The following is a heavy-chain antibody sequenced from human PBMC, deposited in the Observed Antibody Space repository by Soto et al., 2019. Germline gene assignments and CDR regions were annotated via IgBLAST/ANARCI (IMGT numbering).Heavy chain of an antibody. CDR2: INGGGNYI. J-gene: IGHJ4*02. V-gene: IGHV3-21*01. CDR1: GFTFSTYT. Sequence: GGSLRLSCASSGFTFSTYTINWVRQAPWKGLEWVSSINGGGNYIYYAESVKGRFTISRDNAKNSLYLQMDRLRAEDTALYYCVREDGKVGTNSAFDYWGLGALVTVSS. D-gene: IGHD1-26*01. CDR3: VREDGKVGTNSAFDY.